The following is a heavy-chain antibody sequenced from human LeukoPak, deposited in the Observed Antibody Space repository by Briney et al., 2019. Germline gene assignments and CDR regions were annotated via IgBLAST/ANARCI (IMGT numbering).Heavy chain of an antibody. V-gene: IGHV1-69*04. D-gene: IGHD6-13*01. Sequence: ASVKVSCKASGGTFSSYAISWVRQAPGHGLEWMGRIIPILGIANYAQKFQGRVTITADKSTSTAYMELSSLRSEDTAVYYCARAAYGRSYSSSWIFDPWGQGTLVTVSS. CDR2: IIPILGIA. CDR1: GGTFSSYA. CDR3: ARAAYGRSYSSSWIFDP. J-gene: IGHJ5*02.